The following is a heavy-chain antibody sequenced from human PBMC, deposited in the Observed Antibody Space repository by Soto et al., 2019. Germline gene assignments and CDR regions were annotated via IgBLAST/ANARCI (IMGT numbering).Heavy chain of an antibody. CDR2: ISGSGGST. D-gene: IGHD5-18*01. J-gene: IGHJ6*02. V-gene: IGHV3-23*01. CDR1: GFTFTSDA. Sequence: EVQLLESGGGLVQPGGSLRLSCAASGFTFTSDAMNWVRQAPGKGLEWVSAISGSGGSTYYADSVKGRFTISRDNSKNTVDLQMNSLRAEDTAVYYCAKDGSTVDTPLGMDVWGQGTTVTVSS. CDR3: AKDGSTVDTPLGMDV.